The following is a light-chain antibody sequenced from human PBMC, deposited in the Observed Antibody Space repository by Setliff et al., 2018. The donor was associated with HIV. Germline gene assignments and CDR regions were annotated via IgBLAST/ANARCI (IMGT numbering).Light chain of an antibody. J-gene: IGLJ1*01. CDR2: ENN. Sequence: QSVLTQPPSVSAAPGQKVTISCSGGSSNIGKNFVSWDQQFPGAAPKLVIYENNKRPSGIPDRFSGSKSGTSATLDITGLQTGDEADYYCGTWDSGLISAVGVFGSGTKVTVL. V-gene: IGLV1-51*01. CDR1: SSNIGKNF. CDR3: GTWDSGLISAVGV.